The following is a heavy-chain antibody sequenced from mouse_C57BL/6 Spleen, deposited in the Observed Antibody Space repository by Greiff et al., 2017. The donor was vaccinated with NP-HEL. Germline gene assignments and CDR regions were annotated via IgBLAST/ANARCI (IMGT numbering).Heavy chain of an antibody. J-gene: IGHJ1*03. Sequence: VQLQQPGAELVKPGASVKLSCKASGYTFTSYWMHWVKQRPGQGLEWIGMIHPNSGSTNYNEKFKSKATLTVDKPSSTAYMQLSSLTSEDSAVYYCARGDYAWYFDVWGTGTTVTVSS. CDR1: GYTFTSYW. CDR3: ARGDYAWYFDV. CDR2: IHPNSGST. V-gene: IGHV1-64*01. D-gene: IGHD1-1*01.